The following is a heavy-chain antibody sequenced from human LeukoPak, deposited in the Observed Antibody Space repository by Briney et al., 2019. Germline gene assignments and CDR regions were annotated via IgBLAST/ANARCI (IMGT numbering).Heavy chain of an antibody. V-gene: IGHV3-23*01. CDR2: IGASDGYT. J-gene: IGHJ3*02. D-gene: IGHD4-17*01. Sequence: PGGSLRLSCVASGFSLSTFAMSWVRQSPEKGLEWVSAIGASDGYTYHADSMKGRFTMSRDISRNTVYLQMNSLRVDDTAVYYCAKDHVYGDNDAFDIWGQGTMVTVSS. CDR1: GFSLSTFA. CDR3: AKDHVYGDNDAFDI.